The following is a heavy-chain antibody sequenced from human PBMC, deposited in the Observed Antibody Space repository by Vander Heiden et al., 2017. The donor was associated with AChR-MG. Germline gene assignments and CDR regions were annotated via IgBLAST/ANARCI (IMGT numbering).Heavy chain of an antibody. CDR2: IIPIFGTA. CDR3: AREGAYYYDSSGYYDNWFDP. V-gene: IGHV1-69*01. Sequence: QVQLVQSGAEVKKPGSSVKVSCKASGGTFSSYAISWVRQAPGQGLEGMGGIIPIFGTANYAQKFQGRVTITADESTSTAYMERSSLRSEDTAVYYCAREGAYYYDSSGYYDNWFDPWGQVTLVTLSS. J-gene: IGHJ5*02. D-gene: IGHD3-22*01. CDR1: GGTFSSYA.